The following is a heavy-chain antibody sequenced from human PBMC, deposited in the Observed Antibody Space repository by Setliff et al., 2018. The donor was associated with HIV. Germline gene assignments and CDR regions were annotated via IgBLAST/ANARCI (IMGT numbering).Heavy chain of an antibody. V-gene: IGHV4-61*02. D-gene: IGHD3-22*01. CDR3: ARCSYDSSGYYYYYFDY. Sequence: SETLSLTCTVSGGSITGGSYYWSWIRQPAGKGLEWIGRIYTSGTTSYNPSLKSRVSISVDTSKNQFSLNLSSVTAADTAVYYCARCSYDSSGYYYYYFDYWGQGTLVTVSS. CDR1: GGSITGGSYY. CDR2: IYTSGTT. J-gene: IGHJ4*02.